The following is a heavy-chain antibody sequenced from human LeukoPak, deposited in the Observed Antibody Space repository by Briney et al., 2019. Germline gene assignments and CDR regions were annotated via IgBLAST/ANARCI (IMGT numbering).Heavy chain of an antibody. CDR3: AKDSSSPLQHYYYMDV. V-gene: IGHV3-23*01. CDR2: ISGSGGST. D-gene: IGHD6-6*01. CDR1: GFTFSSYA. J-gene: IGHJ6*03. Sequence: GGSLRLSCAASGFTFSSYAMSWVRQAPGKGLERVSAISGSGGSTYYADSVKGRFTISRDNSKNTLYLQMNSLRAEDTAVYYCAKDSSSPLQHYYYMDVWGKGTTVTVSS.